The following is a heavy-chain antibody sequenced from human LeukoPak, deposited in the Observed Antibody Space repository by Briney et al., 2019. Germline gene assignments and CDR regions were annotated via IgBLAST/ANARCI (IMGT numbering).Heavy chain of an antibody. CDR3: ARVVVGATPYYMDV. CDR2: IYYSGST. D-gene: IGHD1-26*01. V-gene: IGHV4-30-4*01. CDR1: GGSISSADYY. Sequence: SQTLSLTCTVSGGSISSADYYWSWIRQPPGKGLEWIGYIYYSGSTSYNPSLKSRVTISVDTSKNQFSLKLSSVTAADTAVYYCARVVVGATPYYMDVWGKGTTVTVSS. J-gene: IGHJ6*03.